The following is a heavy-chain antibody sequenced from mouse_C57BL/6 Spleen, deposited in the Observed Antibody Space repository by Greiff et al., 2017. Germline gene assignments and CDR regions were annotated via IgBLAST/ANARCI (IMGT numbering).Heavy chain of an antibody. CDR3: TRDYGTLYYAMDY. CDR1: GYTFTDYE. V-gene: IGHV1-15*01. CDR2: IDPETGGT. D-gene: IGHD2-1*01. J-gene: IGHJ4*01. Sequence: QVQLQQSGAELVRPGASVTLSCKASGYTFTDYEMHWVKQTPVHGLEWIGAIDPETGGTAYNQKFKGKAILTADKSSSTAYMELRSLTSEDSAVYYSTRDYGTLYYAMDYRGQGTSVTASS.